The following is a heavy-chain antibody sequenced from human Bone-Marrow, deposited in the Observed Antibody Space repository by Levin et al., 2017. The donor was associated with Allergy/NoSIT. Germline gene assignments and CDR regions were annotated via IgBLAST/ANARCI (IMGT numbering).Heavy chain of an antibody. Sequence: ASVKVSCKVSGYTLTELSMHWVRQAPGKGLEWMGGFDPEDGETIYAQKFQGRVTMTEDTSTDTAYMELSSLRSEDTAVYYCAHNGGGGEKYDYWGQGTLVTVSS. CDR1: GYTLTELS. CDR3: AHNGGGGEKYDY. V-gene: IGHV1-24*01. D-gene: IGHD3-10*01. J-gene: IGHJ4*02. CDR2: FDPEDGET.